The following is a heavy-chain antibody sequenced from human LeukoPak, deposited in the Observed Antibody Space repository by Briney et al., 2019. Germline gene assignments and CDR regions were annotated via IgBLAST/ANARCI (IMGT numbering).Heavy chain of an antibody. V-gene: IGHV4-34*01. D-gene: IGHD4-17*01. CDR3: APIFGDYSDFAS. J-gene: IGHJ4*02. Sequence: KPSETLSLTCAVYGGSFSNYYLSWVRQPPGKGLEWVGEITHHGSTNYNPSLKRRGTISVDTSKNQFSLKLSSVAAADTAVYYCAPIFGDYSDFASWGQATLVTVSS. CDR1: GGSFSNYY. CDR2: ITHHGST.